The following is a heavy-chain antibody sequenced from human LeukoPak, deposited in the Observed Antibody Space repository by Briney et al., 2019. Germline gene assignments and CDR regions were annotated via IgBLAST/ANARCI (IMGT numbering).Heavy chain of an antibody. Sequence: SETLSLTCTVSGASISNYYWSWIRQPPGKGLEWIGYIYYSGSTNYNPSLNSRVTISVDKSKNQLSLKLSPVTAADTAVYYCASCSSTSNDAFDIWGQGTMVTVSS. CDR3: ASCSSTSNDAFDI. CDR2: IYYSGST. J-gene: IGHJ3*02. V-gene: IGHV4-59*08. D-gene: IGHD2-2*01. CDR1: GASISNYY.